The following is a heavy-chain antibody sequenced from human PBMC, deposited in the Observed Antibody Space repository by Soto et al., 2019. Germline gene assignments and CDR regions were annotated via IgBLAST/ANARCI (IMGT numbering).Heavy chain of an antibody. J-gene: IGHJ4*02. CDR2: ISHDGSRQ. CDR3: ARIAWGVSYVNGFDT. D-gene: IGHD2-21*01. V-gene: IGHV3-30-3*01. Sequence: QVQLVESGGGVVQPGRSLRLSCVATSFSLRGYAMNWVRQAPGKGLEWVATISHDGSRQYYADSVKARFTISRDDSKKTVSLQMDSLRVEDTAVYSCARIAWGVSYVNGFDTWGQGTQVTVSS. CDR1: SFSLRGYA.